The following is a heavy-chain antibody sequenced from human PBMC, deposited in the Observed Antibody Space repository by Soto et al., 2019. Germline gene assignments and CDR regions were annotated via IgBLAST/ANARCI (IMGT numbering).Heavy chain of an antibody. D-gene: IGHD3-22*01. CDR1: GGSISSSNW. V-gene: IGHV4-4*02. CDR3: ATMYYNDSSANIEC. Sequence: QVQLQGSGPGLVQPSGTLSLTCAVSGGSISSSNWWSSVRQPPGKGVQWIGQVYHSGRTNYSPSLKSRLTISVDESKNHFSRRFSAATAADTAVYYCATMYYNDSSANIECWGQGTLVTVSS. J-gene: IGHJ4*02. CDR2: VYHSGRT.